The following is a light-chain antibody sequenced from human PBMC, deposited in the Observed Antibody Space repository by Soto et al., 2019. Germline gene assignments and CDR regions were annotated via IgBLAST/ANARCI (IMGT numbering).Light chain of an antibody. CDR3: QQYGRSPMFT. J-gene: IGKJ2*01. CDR1: QSVSSNY. V-gene: IGKV3-20*01. CDR2: GAS. Sequence: EIVLTQSPGTLSLSPGERATLSCRASQSVSSNYLAWYQQKPGQAPRLLIYGASRGAAGIPDRFSGSGSGTDFTLTISSIEPEDFAVYFCQQYGRSPMFTFGQGTKLEVK.